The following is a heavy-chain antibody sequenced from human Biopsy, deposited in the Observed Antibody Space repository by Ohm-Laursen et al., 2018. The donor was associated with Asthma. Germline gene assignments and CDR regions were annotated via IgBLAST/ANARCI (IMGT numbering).Heavy chain of an antibody. Sequence: SDTLSLTCSVSGYSISNGGYYWTWVRQRPGKGLEWIGNIYHRGNTKYNPSLKSRLSFSVDTPKNQFSLKLSSVTAADTAIYFCARDYYDFWNRSVYTYFGMDVWGRGTTVVVSS. V-gene: IGHV4-31*03. CDR2: IYHRGNT. D-gene: IGHD3-3*01. CDR1: GYSISNGGYY. J-gene: IGHJ6*02. CDR3: ARDYYDFWNRSVYTYFGMDV.